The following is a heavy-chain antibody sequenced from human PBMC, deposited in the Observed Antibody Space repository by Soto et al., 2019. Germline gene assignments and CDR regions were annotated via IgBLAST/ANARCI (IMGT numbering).Heavy chain of an antibody. CDR3: TRLVVVATSGYVGFDH. D-gene: IGHD2-15*01. V-gene: IGHV4-39*01. Sequence: QLQLHASGPGQVKPSETLSLTCSVSGGSIFSSDYYWGWIRQAPGKGLEWIGSMSYSGGTLHNPSLRSRVTMSVDTPKSQFSLKLTSVTATDTALYYCTRLVVVATSGYVGFDHWGQGSLVTVSS. J-gene: IGHJ4*02. CDR1: GGSIFSSDYY. CDR2: MSYSGGT.